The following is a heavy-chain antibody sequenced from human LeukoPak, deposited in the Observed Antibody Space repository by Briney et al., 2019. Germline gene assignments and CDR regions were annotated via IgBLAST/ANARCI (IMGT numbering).Heavy chain of an antibody. D-gene: IGHD2-2*01. CDR2: MNPNSGNT. Sequence: ASVKVSCKASGYTFISYGISWVRQAPGQGLEWMGWMNPNSGNTGYAQKFQGRVTMTRNTSISTAYMELSSLRSEDTAVYYCAAVKGSSTSTYYYYGMDVWGQGTTVTVSS. CDR1: GYTFISYG. V-gene: IGHV1-8*01. J-gene: IGHJ6*02. CDR3: AAVKGSSTSTYYYYGMDV.